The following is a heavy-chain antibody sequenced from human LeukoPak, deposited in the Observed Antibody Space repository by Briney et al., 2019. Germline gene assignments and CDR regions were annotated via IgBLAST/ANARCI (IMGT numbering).Heavy chain of an antibody. CDR3: ARSLIAAAGLFDY. V-gene: IGHV4-59*12. Sequence: SETLSLTCTVSGGSISSYYWSWIRQPPGKGLEWIGYIYYTGSTNYNPSLKSRVTISVDTSKNQFSLKLSSVTAADTAVYYCARSLIAAAGLFDYWGQGTLVTVSS. J-gene: IGHJ4*02. D-gene: IGHD6-13*01. CDR1: GGSISSYY. CDR2: IYYTGST.